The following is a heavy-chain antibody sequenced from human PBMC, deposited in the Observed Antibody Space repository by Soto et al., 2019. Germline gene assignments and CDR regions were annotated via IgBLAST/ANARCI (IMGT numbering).Heavy chain of an antibody. V-gene: IGHV3-30*03. CDR1: GFTVSTYG. D-gene: IGHD2-8*02. J-gene: IGHJ4*02. Sequence: QVQLVESGGGVVQPGRSLRLSCAVSGFTVSTYGMHWVRQAPGKGLEWVAVISRDGGTKYYADSVKGRFTISRDNSMTTVFLEMNSRRCDDVAVYYCTGGVASGYWGQGTLVTLSS. CDR2: ISRDGGTK. CDR3: TGGVASGY.